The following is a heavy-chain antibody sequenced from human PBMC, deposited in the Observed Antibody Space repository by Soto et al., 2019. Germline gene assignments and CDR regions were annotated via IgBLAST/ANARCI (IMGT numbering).Heavy chain of an antibody. J-gene: IGHJ4*02. Sequence: GGSLRLSCAASGFTFSSYGMHWVRQAPGKGLEWVAVISYDGSNKYYADSVKGRFTISRDNSKNTLYLQMNSLRAEDTAVYYCAKDRGRWLHISYFDYWGQGTLVTV. CDR2: ISYDGSNK. CDR3: AKDRGRWLHISYFDY. D-gene: IGHD5-12*01. CDR1: GFTFSSYG. V-gene: IGHV3-30*18.